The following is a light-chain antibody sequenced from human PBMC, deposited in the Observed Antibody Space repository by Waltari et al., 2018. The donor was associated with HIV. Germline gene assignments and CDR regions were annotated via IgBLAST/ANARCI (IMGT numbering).Light chain of an antibody. J-gene: IGKJ2*01. CDR2: LGS. Sequence: IVMTQSPLSLPVTPGEPATISCRSGQSLLHSDGYNFLDWYLPRPGQPPQLLIYLGSHLAPGVPTRFTGCGSDTNFIMNITRVEADDVGVYLCMQSLEIPHTFGQGTRVEI. CDR3: MQSLEIPHT. V-gene: IGKV2-28*01. CDR1: QSLLHSDGYNF.